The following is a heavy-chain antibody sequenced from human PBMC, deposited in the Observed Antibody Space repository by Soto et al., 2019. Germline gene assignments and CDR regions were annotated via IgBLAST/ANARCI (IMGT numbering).Heavy chain of an antibody. CDR2: IIPIFGTA. V-gene: IGHV1-69*06. Sequence: QVQLVQSGAEVKKPGSSVKVSCKASGGTFSSYAISWVRQAPGQGLEWMGGIIPIFGTANYAQKCQGIVTITADKATSTAYVELRSLRSEDTAVYYCSRGTGDYGGYRYYYYGMDVWGQGTTVTVSS. D-gene: IGHD4-17*01. CDR1: GGTFSSYA. CDR3: SRGTGDYGGYRYYYYGMDV. J-gene: IGHJ6*02.